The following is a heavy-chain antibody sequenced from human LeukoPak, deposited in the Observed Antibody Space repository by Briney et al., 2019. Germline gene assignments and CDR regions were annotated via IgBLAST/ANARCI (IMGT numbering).Heavy chain of an antibody. CDR3: ARDLSYSSGSLDNY. D-gene: IGHD6-19*01. J-gene: IGHJ4*02. CDR1: GYTFTSYY. Sequence: ASVKVSCKASGYTFTSYYLHWLRQAPGQGLEWMGWINPNSGCTNYAQKFQVRVIMTRDTSISTAYMELSRLTSDDTALYYCARDLSYSSGSLDNYWGQGTLVTVSS. V-gene: IGHV1-2*02. CDR2: INPNSGCT.